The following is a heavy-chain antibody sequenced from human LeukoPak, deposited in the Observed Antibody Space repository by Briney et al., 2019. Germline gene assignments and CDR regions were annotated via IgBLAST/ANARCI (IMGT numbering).Heavy chain of an antibody. CDR1: GFTFSSYS. J-gene: IGHJ4*02. CDR2: ISSSSSYI. V-gene: IGHV3-21*01. D-gene: IGHD2-15*01. Sequence: PGGSLRLSCAASGFTFSSYSMNWVRQAPGKGLEWVSSISSSSSYIYYADSVKGRFTISRDNAKNSLYLQMNSLRAEDTAVYYCARDRQSIVVVVAATPDYWGQGTLVTVSS. CDR3: ARDRQSIVVVVAATPDY.